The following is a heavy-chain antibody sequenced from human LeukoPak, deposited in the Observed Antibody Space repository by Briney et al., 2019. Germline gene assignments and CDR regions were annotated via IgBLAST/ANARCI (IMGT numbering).Heavy chain of an antibody. V-gene: IGHV4-39*01. D-gene: IGHD6-13*01. CDR2: IYYSGST. CDR1: GGSISSSSYY. Sequence: SETLSLTCTVSGGSISSSSYYWGWIRQPPGKGLEWIGNIYYSGSTYYNPSLKSRVTISEDTSKNQFSLKLSSVTAADTAVYYCARRSSSWYSKIDSWGQGTLVTVSS. CDR3: ARRSSSWYSKIDS. J-gene: IGHJ4*02.